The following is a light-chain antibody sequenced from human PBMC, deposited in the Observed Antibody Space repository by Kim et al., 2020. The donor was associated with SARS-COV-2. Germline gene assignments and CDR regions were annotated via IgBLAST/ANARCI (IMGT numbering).Light chain of an antibody. CDR1: QGISNY. CDR3: QKYNSAPPT. J-gene: IGKJ5*01. V-gene: IGKV1-27*01. Sequence: ASVGDRVTITCRASQGISNYLAWYQQKPGKVPKLLIYAASTLQSGVPSRFSGSGSGTDFTLTISSLQPEDVATYYCQKYNSAPPTFGQGTRLEIK. CDR2: AAS.